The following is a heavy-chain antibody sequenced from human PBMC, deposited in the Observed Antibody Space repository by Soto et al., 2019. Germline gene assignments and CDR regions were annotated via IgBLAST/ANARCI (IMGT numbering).Heavy chain of an antibody. CDR3: AKADGEQWLIPHLDN. D-gene: IGHD6-19*01. Sequence: GGSLRLSCESSGFNFKKFAMGWVRQAPGEGLEWVSGISCCGGSTFYADSVKGRFSLARDDSKNTLSLQLNSLRVEDTAHYYCAKADGEQWLIPHLDNWGQGTQVTVSS. CDR2: ISCCGGST. J-gene: IGHJ1*01. V-gene: IGHV3-23*01. CDR1: GFNFKKFA.